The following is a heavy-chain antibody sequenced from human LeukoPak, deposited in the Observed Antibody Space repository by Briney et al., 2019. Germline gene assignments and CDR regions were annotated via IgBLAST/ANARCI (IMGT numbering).Heavy chain of an antibody. CDR1: GGSISSSSYY. V-gene: IGHV4-39*07. D-gene: IGHD3-10*01. J-gene: IGHJ5*02. Sequence: SGTLSLTCTVSGGSISSSSYYWGWIRQPPGKGLEWIGSIYYSGSTYYNPSLKSRVTISVDTSKNQFSLKLSSVTAADTAVYYCASRAYYYGSGSLDPWGQGTLVTVSS. CDR2: IYYSGST. CDR3: ASRAYYYGSGSLDP.